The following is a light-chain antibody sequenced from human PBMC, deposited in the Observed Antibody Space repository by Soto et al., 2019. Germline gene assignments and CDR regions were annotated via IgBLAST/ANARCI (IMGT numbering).Light chain of an antibody. CDR1: QTISSN. J-gene: IGKJ1*01. Sequence: EIVMTQSPATLSVSPGERATLSCRASQTISSNLAWYQQKPGQAPRLLIYGASTRATGIPARFSGSGSGTEFTLPISNLQSEDFAVYYCQQCNNWPWTFGQGTKVEIK. CDR2: GAS. V-gene: IGKV3-15*01. CDR3: QQCNNWPWT.